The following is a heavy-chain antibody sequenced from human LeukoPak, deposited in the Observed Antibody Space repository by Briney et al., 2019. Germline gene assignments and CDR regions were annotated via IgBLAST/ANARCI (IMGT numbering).Heavy chain of an antibody. Sequence: SETLSLTCTVSGGSMFSYYWNWIRQPPGKGLEWIGYIYSSGITNYSPSLRSRGTISVATSRNQFSLRLTSVTAADTAIYYCARRAYYDSSGYHPSSGYFDLWGRGTLVTVSS. CDR1: GGSMFSYY. J-gene: IGHJ2*01. CDR3: ARRAYYDSSGYHPSSGYFDL. CDR2: IYSSGIT. D-gene: IGHD3-22*01. V-gene: IGHV4-4*08.